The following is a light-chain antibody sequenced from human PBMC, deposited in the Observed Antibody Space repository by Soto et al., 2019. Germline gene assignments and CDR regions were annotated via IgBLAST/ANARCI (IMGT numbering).Light chain of an antibody. CDR1: SSDIGGYNF. J-gene: IGLJ2*01. CDR2: EVS. CDR3: SSYTNTVTLV. Sequence: QSVLTQPASVSGSPGQSITISCTGTSSDIGGYNFVSWYRQHPGKAPKLLIYEVSNRPSGVSSRFSASKSGNTASLTISGLQAEDEADYYCSSYTNTVTLVFGGGTKLTVL. V-gene: IGLV2-14*01.